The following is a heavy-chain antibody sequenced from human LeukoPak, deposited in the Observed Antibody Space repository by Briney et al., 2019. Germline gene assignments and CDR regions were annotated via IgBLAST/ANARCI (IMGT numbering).Heavy chain of an antibody. CDR1: GVTVSTNH. CDR3: ARWRSGPFDY. V-gene: IGHV3-66*01. Sequence: PGGSLRLSCAASGVTVSTNHMSWVRQAPGKGLEWVSIVYSGGSTYYADSVKGRFTISRDNSKNTLYLQMNSLRAEDTAVYYCARWRSGPFDYWGQGTLVTVSS. CDR2: VYSGGST. D-gene: IGHD3-3*01. J-gene: IGHJ4*02.